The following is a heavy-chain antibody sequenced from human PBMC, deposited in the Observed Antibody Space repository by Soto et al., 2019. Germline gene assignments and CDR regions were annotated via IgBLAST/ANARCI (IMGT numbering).Heavy chain of an antibody. CDR2: ISGSGGNT. V-gene: IGHV3-23*01. CDR1: GFTFSPYA. D-gene: IGHD3-16*01. Sequence: GGSLRLSCAASGFTFSPYAMTWVRQAPGKGLEWVSSISGSGGNTNYADSVKGRFTVSRDNSKRTLSLQMNSLTEEDTAIYYCAKGLRRLLRAQYYYGLDVWGRGTTVTVSS. CDR3: AKGLRRLLRAQYYYGLDV. J-gene: IGHJ6*02.